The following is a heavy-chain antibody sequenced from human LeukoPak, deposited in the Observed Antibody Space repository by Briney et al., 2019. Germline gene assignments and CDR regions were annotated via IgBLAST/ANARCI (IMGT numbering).Heavy chain of an antibody. D-gene: IGHD6-13*01. J-gene: IGHJ4*02. CDR3: AKVREGSSWYYY. Sequence: PGGSLRLSCAASGFTFSSYGMHWVRQAPGKGLEWVAFIRYDGSNKYYADSVKGRFTISRDNSKNTLYLQMNSLRAEDAAVYYCAKVREGSSWYYYWGQGTLVTVSS. V-gene: IGHV3-30*02. CDR2: IRYDGSNK. CDR1: GFTFSSYG.